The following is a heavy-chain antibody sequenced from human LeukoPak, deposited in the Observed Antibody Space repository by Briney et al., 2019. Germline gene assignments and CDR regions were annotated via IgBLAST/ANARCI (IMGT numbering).Heavy chain of an antibody. CDR1: GFTFTNAW. V-gene: IGHV3-15*01. CDR2: IKSKGDGETT. CDR3: TTDRGLTMIRGVLVD. D-gene: IGHD3-10*01. J-gene: IGHJ4*02. Sequence: GGSLRLSCAASGFTFTNAWMTWVRQAPGKGLEWAGRIKSKGDGETTDYAEPVKGRFSMSRDDSEATMYLQMYGLEAEDTAVYYCTTDRGLTMIRGVLVDWGQGALVTVSS.